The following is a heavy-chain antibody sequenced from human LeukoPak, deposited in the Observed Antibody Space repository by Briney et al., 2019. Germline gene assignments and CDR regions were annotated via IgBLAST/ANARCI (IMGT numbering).Heavy chain of an antibody. V-gene: IGHV4-59*01. D-gene: IGHD3-10*01. CDR2: IYYSGST. CDR3: ARIQLLWFGELLSKRGAFDI. CDR1: GGSISSYC. J-gene: IGHJ3*02. Sequence: SETLSLTCTVSGGSISSYCWSWIRQPPGKGLEWIGYIYYSGSTNYNPSLKSRVTISVDTSKNQFSLKLSSVTAADTAVYYCARIQLLWFGELLSKRGAFDIWGQGTMVTVSS.